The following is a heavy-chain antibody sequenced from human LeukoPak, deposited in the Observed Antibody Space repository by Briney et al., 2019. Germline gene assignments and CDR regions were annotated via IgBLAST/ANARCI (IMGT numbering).Heavy chain of an antibody. Sequence: SETLSLTCAVSGYSISSGYYWGWIRQPPRKGLEWIGSIYHNGNTYYNPSLKSRVTISVDTSKNEFSLKLSSVTAADTAVYYCARVKQCGGDCYSFDYWGQGTLVTVSS. CDR1: GYSISSGYY. J-gene: IGHJ4*02. CDR3: ARVKQCGGDCYSFDY. D-gene: IGHD2-21*02. CDR2: IYHNGNT. V-gene: IGHV4-38-2*01.